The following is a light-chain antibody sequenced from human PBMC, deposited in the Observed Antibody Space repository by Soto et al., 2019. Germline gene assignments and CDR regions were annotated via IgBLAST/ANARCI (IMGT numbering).Light chain of an antibody. Sequence: QSALTQPASVSGSPGQSITMSCAGTSADIGAFNYVSWYQHHPDKVPKLLIYDVSNPPSGVSTRFSASKSANTASLTISGLQADDEADYYGSSDSTTSALVFGGGTQLTVL. CDR2: DVS. CDR3: SSDSTTSALV. CDR1: SADIGAFNY. V-gene: IGLV2-14*01. J-gene: IGLJ7*01.